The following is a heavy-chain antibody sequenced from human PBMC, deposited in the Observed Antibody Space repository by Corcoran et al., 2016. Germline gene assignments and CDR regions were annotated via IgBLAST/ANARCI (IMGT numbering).Heavy chain of an antibody. CDR1: GGSISGYY. J-gene: IGHJ4*02. Sequence: QVQLQESGPGLVKPSETLSLTCTVSGGSISGYYWSWIRQPPGKGLELIGYIYYTGNTNYNPSLRRRVTISVDTSKNQFSLKLSSVTAADTAVDYCARPSLGRVVGTRIYYLDYWGQGTLVTVSS. CDR3: ARPSLGRVVGTRIYYLDY. V-gene: IGHV4-59*01. D-gene: IGHD1-26*01. CDR2: IYYTGNT.